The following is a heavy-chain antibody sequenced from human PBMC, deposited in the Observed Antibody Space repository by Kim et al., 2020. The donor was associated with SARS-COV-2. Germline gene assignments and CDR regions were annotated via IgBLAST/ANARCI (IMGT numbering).Heavy chain of an antibody. J-gene: IGHJ6*02. V-gene: IGHV3-33*01. CDR1: GFTFSSYG. CDR2: IWYDGSNK. CDR3: ARDLWRYCSSTSCHGGMDV. D-gene: IGHD2-2*01. Sequence: GGSLRLSCAASGFTFSSYGMHWVRQAPGKGLEWVAVIWYDGSNKYYADSVKGRFTISRDNSKNTLYLQMNSLRAEDTAVYYCARDLWRYCSSTSCHGGMDVWGQGTTVTVSS.